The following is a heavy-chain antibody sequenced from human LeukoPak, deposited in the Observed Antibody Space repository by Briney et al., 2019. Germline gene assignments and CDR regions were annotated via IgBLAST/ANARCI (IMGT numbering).Heavy chain of an antibody. Sequence: ASVKVSCKASGYTFTSYGISWERQAPGQGLEWMGWISAYNGNTNYAQKLQGRVTMTTDTSTSTAYMELRSLRSDDTAVYYCASVGHYYGSGYLGYMDVWGKGTTVTISS. CDR1: GYTFTSYG. J-gene: IGHJ6*03. CDR2: ISAYNGNT. D-gene: IGHD3-10*01. CDR3: ASVGHYYGSGYLGYMDV. V-gene: IGHV1-18*01.